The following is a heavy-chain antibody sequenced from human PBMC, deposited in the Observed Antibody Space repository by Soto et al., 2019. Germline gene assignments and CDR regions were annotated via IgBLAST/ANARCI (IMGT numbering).Heavy chain of an antibody. Sequence: WGSLRLSCAASGVTFSNYAMHWVRQAPGKGLEWVALTSYDGNNEYYTDSVKGRFTISRDNSKNTLFLQMNSPRPEDTAVYYCAKDKGVFNWATSYFDYWGQGALVTVSS. V-gene: IGHV3-30*18. J-gene: IGHJ4*02. CDR3: AKDKGVFNWATSYFDY. D-gene: IGHD1-1*01. CDR1: GVTFSNYA. CDR2: TSYDGNNE.